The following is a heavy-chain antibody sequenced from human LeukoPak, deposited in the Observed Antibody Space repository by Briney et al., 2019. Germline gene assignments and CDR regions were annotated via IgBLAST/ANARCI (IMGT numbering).Heavy chain of an antibody. V-gene: IGHV1-8*01. J-gene: IGHJ5*02. Sequence: ASVKVSCKASGNTFTSYDINWVRQATGQGLEWMGWMNPNSGNTGYAQKFQGRVTMTRNTYISTAYMELRGLRSEDTAVYYCARAYSSRWYWFDPWGQGTLVTVSS. CDR1: GNTFTSYD. D-gene: IGHD6-13*01. CDR2: MNPNSGNT. CDR3: ARAYSSRWYWFDP.